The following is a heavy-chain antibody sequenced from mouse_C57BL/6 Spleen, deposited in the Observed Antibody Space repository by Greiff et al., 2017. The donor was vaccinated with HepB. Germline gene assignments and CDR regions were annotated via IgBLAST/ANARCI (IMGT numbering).Heavy chain of an antibody. CDR3: ARRDGYLNYYAMDY. V-gene: IGHV5-17*01. D-gene: IGHD2-2*01. CDR2: ISSGSSTI. Sequence: EVMLVESGGGLVKPGGSLKLSCAASGFTFSDYGMHWVRQAPEKGLEWVAYISSGSSTIYYADTVKGRFTMSRDNATNTLFLQMTSLRSEDTAMYYCARRDGYLNYYAMDYWGQGTSVTVSS. CDR1: GFTFSDYG. J-gene: IGHJ4*01.